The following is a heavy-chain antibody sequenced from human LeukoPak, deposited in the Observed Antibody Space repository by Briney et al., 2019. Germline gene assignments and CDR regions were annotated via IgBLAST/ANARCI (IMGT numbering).Heavy chain of an antibody. CDR2: ISSTGSYI. J-gene: IGHJ3*02. CDR1: RFTFSSYS. D-gene: IGHD1-26*01. V-gene: IGHV3-21*04. Sequence: GGPLRLSCAASRFTFSSYSMHWVRQAPGKGLEWVSSISSTGSYIYYADSVKARFTISRDNSKNTLYLQMNSLRAEDTAVYYCAKSGSYYFPPRDAFDIWGQGTIVTVSS. CDR3: AKSGSYYFPPRDAFDI.